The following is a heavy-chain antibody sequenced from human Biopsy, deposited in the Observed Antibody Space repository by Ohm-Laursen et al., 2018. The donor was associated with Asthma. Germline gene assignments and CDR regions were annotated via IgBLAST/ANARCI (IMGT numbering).Heavy chain of an antibody. J-gene: IGHJ6*02. Sequence: GASVKVSCKVSGYSLTDLSMHWVRQAPGQGLEWLGGIMTVFGTTNYAQKFQGRVTITADESTSTAYMELSGLRFDDTAIYYCARPSPNRDILYYYYHMDVWGQGTTVIVSS. D-gene: IGHD3-3*02. CDR3: ARPSPNRDILYYYYHMDV. CDR1: GYSLTDLS. V-gene: IGHV1-69*13. CDR2: IMTVFGTT.